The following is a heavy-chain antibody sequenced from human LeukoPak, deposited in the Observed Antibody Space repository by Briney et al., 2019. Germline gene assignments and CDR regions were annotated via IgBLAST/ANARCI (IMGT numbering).Heavy chain of an antibody. CDR2: ISAYNGNT. J-gene: IGHJ4*02. D-gene: IGHD6-19*01. V-gene: IGHV1-18*01. CDR1: GYTFTSHG. CDR3: ARYSSGWYHFDS. Sequence: ASVKVSFMASGYTFTSHGISWVRPAPGQGLEWMGWISAYNGNTNYVQKLQGRATMTTDTSPRTAYMELRSLRSDDTAVYYCARYSSGWYHFDSWGQGTLVTVSS.